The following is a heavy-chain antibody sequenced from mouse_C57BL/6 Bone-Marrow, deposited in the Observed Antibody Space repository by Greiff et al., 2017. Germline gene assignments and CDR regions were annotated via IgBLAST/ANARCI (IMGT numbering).Heavy chain of an antibody. Sequence: VKLMESGAELVRPGTSVKVSCKASGYAFTNYLIEWVKQRPGQGLEWIGVINPGSGGTNYNEKFKGKATLTADKSSSTAYMQLSSLTSEDSAVYFCARRGDYYGSSWGYFDYWGQGTTLTVSS. CDR1: GYAFTNYL. J-gene: IGHJ2*01. D-gene: IGHD1-1*01. CDR3: ARRGDYYGSSWGYFDY. CDR2: INPGSGGT. V-gene: IGHV1-54*01.